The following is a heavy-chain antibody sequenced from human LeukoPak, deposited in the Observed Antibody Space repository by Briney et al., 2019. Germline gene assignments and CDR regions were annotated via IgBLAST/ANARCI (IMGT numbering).Heavy chain of an antibody. V-gene: IGHV3-11*06. CDR2: ISSSSSYT. CDR1: GFTFSDYY. D-gene: IGHD3-9*01. J-gene: IGHJ6*02. Sequence: GGSLRLSCAASGFTFSDYYTSWIRQAPGKGLEWVSYISSSSSYTNYADSVKGRFTISRDNAKNTLYLQMNSLRAEDTAVYYCARPRNDILSGFHYYYGMDVWGQGTTVTVSS. CDR3: ARPRNDILSGFHYYYGMDV.